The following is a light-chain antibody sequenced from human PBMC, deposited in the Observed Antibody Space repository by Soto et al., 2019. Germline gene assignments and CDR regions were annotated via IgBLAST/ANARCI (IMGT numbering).Light chain of an antibody. CDR1: QSIRSH. Sequence: DIQMTQSPSTLSASVGDRVTITCRASQSIRSHLNWYQQKPGKSPNLLIYAASNLHSGVPSRFSGSGSGTDFTLTISSLQPEDFGTFYCHQSYSSWTFGQGTKVDIK. CDR3: HQSYSSWT. V-gene: IGKV1-39*01. CDR2: AAS. J-gene: IGKJ1*01.